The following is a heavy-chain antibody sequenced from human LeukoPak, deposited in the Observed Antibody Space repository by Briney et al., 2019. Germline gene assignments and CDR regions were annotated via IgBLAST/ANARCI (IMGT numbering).Heavy chain of an antibody. CDR1: GFTVSSNY. V-gene: IGHV3-53*01. CDR2: IYSGGST. CDR3: ARGTRLDPFDY. J-gene: IGHJ4*02. Sequence: GGSLRLSCAASGFTVSSNYMSWVRQAPGKGLEWVSVIYSGGSTYYADSVKGRFTISRDNSKNTLYLQMNSLRAEDTAVYYCARGTRLDPFDYWGQGTLVTVSS. D-gene: IGHD6-25*01.